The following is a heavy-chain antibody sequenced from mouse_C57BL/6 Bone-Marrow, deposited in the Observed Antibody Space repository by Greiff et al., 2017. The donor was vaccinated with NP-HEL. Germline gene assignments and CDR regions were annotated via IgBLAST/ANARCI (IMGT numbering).Heavy chain of an antibody. CDR3: ARMDTTVVWYFDV. Sequence: VQLQQSGPELVKPGASVKISCKASGYAFSSSWMNWVKQRPGKGLEWIGRIYPGDGDTNYNGKFKGKATLTADKSSSTAYMQLSSLTSEDSAVYFCARMDTTVVWYFDVWGTGTTLTVSS. CDR2: IYPGDGDT. CDR1: GYAFSSSW. D-gene: IGHD1-1*01. J-gene: IGHJ1*03. V-gene: IGHV1-82*01.